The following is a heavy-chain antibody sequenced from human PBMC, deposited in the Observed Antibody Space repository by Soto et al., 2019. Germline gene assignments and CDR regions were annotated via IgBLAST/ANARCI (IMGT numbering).Heavy chain of an antibody. CDR2: IIPIFGTA. Sequence: QVQLVQSGAEVKKPGSSLKVSCKASGGTFSSYAISWVRQAPGQGLEWMGGIIPIFGTANYAQKFQGRVTITADESTSTAYMELSSLRSEDTAVYYCARDAPPYSSPTGGFDYWGQGTLVTVSS. D-gene: IGHD6-13*01. V-gene: IGHV1-69*01. CDR1: GGTFSSYA. CDR3: ARDAPPYSSPTGGFDY. J-gene: IGHJ4*02.